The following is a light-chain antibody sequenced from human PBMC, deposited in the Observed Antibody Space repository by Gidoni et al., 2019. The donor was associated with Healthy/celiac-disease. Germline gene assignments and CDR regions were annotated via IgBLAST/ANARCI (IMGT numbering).Light chain of an antibody. J-gene: IGKJ1*01. CDR2: AAS. V-gene: IGKV1-39*01. Sequence: DIPMSPSPSSLSASVGDRVTITCRASQSISSYLNWYQQKPGKAPKLLIYAASSLQSGVPSRFSGSGSGTDFTLTISSLQPEDFATYYCQQSYSTPWTFGQXTKVEIK. CDR3: QQSYSTPWT. CDR1: QSISSY.